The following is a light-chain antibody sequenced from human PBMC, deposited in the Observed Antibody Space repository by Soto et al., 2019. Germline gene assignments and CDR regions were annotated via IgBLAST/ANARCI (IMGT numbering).Light chain of an antibody. V-gene: IGKV3-20*01. CDR2: DIS. J-gene: IGKJ2*01. CDR1: QGIAPSY. Sequence: EIVLTQSPGTLSLSPGERAPLFCRASQGIAPSYLAWHQHKPGQAPRLLIYDISRRATGVPDRFSGSGSGTDFTLTISRLEPEDFALYYCQHHSGSPHTFGQGTKLEI. CDR3: QHHSGSPHT.